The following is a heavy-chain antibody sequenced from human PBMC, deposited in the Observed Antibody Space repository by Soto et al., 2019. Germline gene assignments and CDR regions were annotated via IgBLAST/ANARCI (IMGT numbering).Heavy chain of an antibody. CDR3: AGVEMATIGIDY. D-gene: IGHD5-12*01. CDR1: CGSISSYY. Sequence: SETLSLTCTVSCGSISSYYWSWIRQPPGKGLEWIGYIYYSGSTNYNPSLKSRVTISVDTSKNQFSLKLSSVTAADTAVYYCAGVEMATIGIDYWGQGTLVTVSS. V-gene: IGHV4-59*01. J-gene: IGHJ4*02. CDR2: IYYSGST.